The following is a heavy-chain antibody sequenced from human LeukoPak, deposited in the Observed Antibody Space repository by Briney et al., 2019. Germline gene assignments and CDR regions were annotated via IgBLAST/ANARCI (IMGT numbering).Heavy chain of an antibody. V-gene: IGHV4-39*07. Sequence: PSETLSLTCTVSGGSISSSSYYWGWIRQPPGKGLDWIGSIYYSGSTYYNPSLKSRVAISVDTSKNQFSLKMSSVTAADTAVYYCARATEQWMVPAYFDYWGQGTLVTVSS. CDR1: GGSISSSSYY. D-gene: IGHD6-19*01. CDR2: IYYSGST. CDR3: ARATEQWMVPAYFDY. J-gene: IGHJ4*02.